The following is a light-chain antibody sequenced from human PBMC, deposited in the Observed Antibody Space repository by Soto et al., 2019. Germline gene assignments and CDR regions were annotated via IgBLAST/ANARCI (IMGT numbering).Light chain of an antibody. CDR3: CSYAGSSTLGV. J-gene: IGLJ1*01. CDR2: EVS. Sequence: QSVLTQPASVSGSPGHSITISCTGTSSDVGSYNLVSWYQQHPGKAPKLMIYEVSKRPSGVSNRFSGSKSGNTASLTISGLQAEDEADYYCCSYAGSSTLGVFGTGTKLTVL. V-gene: IGLV2-23*02. CDR1: SSDVGSYNL.